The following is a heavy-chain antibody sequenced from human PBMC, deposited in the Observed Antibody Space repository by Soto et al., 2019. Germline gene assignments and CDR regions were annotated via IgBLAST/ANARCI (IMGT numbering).Heavy chain of an antibody. D-gene: IGHD1-26*01. J-gene: IGHJ6*02. CDR2: IYYTGST. CDR3: GRRPKSGSFHYYGVDV. Sequence: PSETLSLTCTVSGGSIRSSSYYWDWIRQPPGKGLEWIGHIYYTGSTYYIPSLKSRVTISIDTSKNQFSLNLSSVTATDTAVHYCGRRPKSGSFHYYGVDVWGQGTTVTVSS. CDR1: GGSIRSSSYY. V-gene: IGHV4-39*01.